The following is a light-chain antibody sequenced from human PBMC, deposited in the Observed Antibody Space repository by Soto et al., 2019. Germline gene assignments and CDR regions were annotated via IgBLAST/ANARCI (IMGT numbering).Light chain of an antibody. Sequence: LTQPASASGSPGQSITISCTGTSSDVGGYNYVSWYQQHPGKAPKLMIYDVSNWPSGVSNRFSGSKSGNTASLTISGLQAEDEADYYCRSYTSSSTYVFGTGTKVTVL. J-gene: IGLJ1*01. CDR2: DVS. V-gene: IGLV2-14*01. CDR1: SSDVGGYNY. CDR3: RSYTSSSTYV.